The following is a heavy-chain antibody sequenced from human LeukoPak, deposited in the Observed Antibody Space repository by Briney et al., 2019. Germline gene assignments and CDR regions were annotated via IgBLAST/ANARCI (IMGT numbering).Heavy chain of an antibody. Sequence: PRGSLRLSCAASGFTFNDYGMTWVRQAPGKGLEWVAGINGNGDTTGYADSVKGRFTISRDNAKNFLYLQMNSLRAGDTALYYCARGNRGSSYGGDSWGQGTLVTVSS. CDR2: INGNGDTT. V-gene: IGHV3-20*04. D-gene: IGHD1-26*01. CDR1: GFTFNDYG. J-gene: IGHJ4*02. CDR3: ARGNRGSSYGGDS.